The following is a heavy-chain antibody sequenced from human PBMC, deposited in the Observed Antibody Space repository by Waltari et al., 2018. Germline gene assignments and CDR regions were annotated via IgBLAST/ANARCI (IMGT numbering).Heavy chain of an antibody. CDR3: AKILSGWDRNFDY. D-gene: IGHD6-19*01. V-gene: IGHV3-23*01. Sequence: EVQLLESGGGLVQPGGSLRLSCAASGFPFRSYAMSWVRQVPGKGLEWVSAIRGSGGSTYYADSVKGRFTISRDNSKNTLYLQMNSLRAEDTAVYYCAKILSGWDRNFDYWGQGTLVTVSS. CDR1: GFPFRSYA. J-gene: IGHJ4*02. CDR2: IRGSGGST.